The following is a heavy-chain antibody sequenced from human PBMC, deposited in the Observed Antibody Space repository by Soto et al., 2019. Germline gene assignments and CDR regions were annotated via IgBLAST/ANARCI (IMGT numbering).Heavy chain of an antibody. CDR1: GYTFTSYG. J-gene: IGHJ4*02. Sequence: ASVTVSCKASGYTFTSYGISWVRQAPGQGLEWMGWISAYNGNTNYAQKLQGRVTMTTDTSTSTAYMELRSLRSDDTAVYYCARVPTYGSGSRADDYWGQGTPVTVSS. CDR3: ARVPTYGSGSRADDY. V-gene: IGHV1-18*01. D-gene: IGHD3-10*01. CDR2: ISAYNGNT.